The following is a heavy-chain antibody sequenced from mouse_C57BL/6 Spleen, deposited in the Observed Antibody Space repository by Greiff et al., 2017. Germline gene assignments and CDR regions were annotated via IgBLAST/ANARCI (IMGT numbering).Heavy chain of an antibody. D-gene: IGHD2-12*01. Sequence: VKVVESGPELVKPGASVKISCKASGYAFSSSWMNWVKQRPGKGLEWIGRIYPGDGDTNYNGKFKGKATLTADKSSSTAYMQLSSLTSEDSAVYFCARELDYWGQGTTLTVSS. CDR3: ARELDY. CDR2: IYPGDGDT. V-gene: IGHV1-82*01. CDR1: GYAFSSSW. J-gene: IGHJ2*01.